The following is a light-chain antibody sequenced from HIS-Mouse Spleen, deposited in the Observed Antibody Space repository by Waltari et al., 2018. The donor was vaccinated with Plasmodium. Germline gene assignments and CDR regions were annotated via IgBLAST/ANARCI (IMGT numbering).Light chain of an antibody. CDR1: QSVSSN. J-gene: IGKJ2*01. Sequence: EIVMTQSPATLSVPPGERAPLSCRASQSVSSNLAWYQQKPGQAPRLLIYGASTRATGIPARFSGSGSGTEFTLTISSMQSEDFAVYYCQQYNNWPPYTFGQGTKLEIK. V-gene: IGKV3-15*01. CDR2: GAS. CDR3: QQYNNWPPYT.